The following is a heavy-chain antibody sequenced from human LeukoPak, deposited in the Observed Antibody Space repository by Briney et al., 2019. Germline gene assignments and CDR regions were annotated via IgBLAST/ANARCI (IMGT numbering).Heavy chain of an antibody. CDR1: GGTFSSYA. D-gene: IGHD2-2*01. V-gene: IGHV1-69*01. CDR2: SIPNFRSA. Sequence: SVKLSCNASGGTFSSYAISWLRQAPGQWLGWMGVSIPNFRSAGYAQKLQGRVTITADDSTSTAYMELSSLRSEDTAVYYCAVGLNVVVVPAAISDPYYFDYWGQGTLVTVSS. CDR3: AVGLNVVVVPAAISDPYYFDY. J-gene: IGHJ4*02.